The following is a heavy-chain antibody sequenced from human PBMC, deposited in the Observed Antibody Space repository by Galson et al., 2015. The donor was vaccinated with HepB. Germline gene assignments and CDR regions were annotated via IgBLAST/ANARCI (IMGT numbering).Heavy chain of an antibody. Sequence: SVKVSCKASGGTFSSYTISWVRQAPGQGLEWMGRIIPILGIANYAQKFQGRVTITADKSTSTAYTELSSLRSEDTAVYYCARDGQYYYDSSGYYYMGGGTSAFNIWGQGTMVTVSS. D-gene: IGHD3-22*01. V-gene: IGHV1-69*04. CDR1: GGTFSSYT. J-gene: IGHJ3*02. CDR2: IIPILGIA. CDR3: ARDGQYYYDSSGYYYMGGGTSAFNI.